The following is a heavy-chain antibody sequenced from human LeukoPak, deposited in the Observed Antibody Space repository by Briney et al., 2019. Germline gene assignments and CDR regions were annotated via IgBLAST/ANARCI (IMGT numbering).Heavy chain of an antibody. V-gene: IGHV3-20*04. Sequence: GGSLRLSCAASGFTFSSAWMTWVRQAPGKGLECVATITWNGGRTYYADSVKGRFSITRDSAKNSLYLQMNSLSAEDTALYYCARDFERGYDLRFFFDFWGQGALVTVSS. D-gene: IGHD5-12*01. CDR1: GFTFSSAW. J-gene: IGHJ4*02. CDR2: ITWNGGRT. CDR3: ARDFERGYDLRFFFDF.